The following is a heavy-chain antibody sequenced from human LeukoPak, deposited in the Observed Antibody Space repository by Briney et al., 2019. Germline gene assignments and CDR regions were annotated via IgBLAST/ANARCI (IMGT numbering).Heavy chain of an antibody. D-gene: IGHD6-19*01. Sequence: GGSLRLSCAASGFTFSSYWMTWVRQAPGKGLEWVANIKQDGSEKYYVDSVKGRFTTSRDNAKNSLFLQMNSLRAEDTAVFYCARGSGFTSGWYYWGQGTLVTVSS. CDR3: ARGSGFTSGWYY. CDR1: GFTFSSYW. CDR2: IKQDGSEK. J-gene: IGHJ4*02. V-gene: IGHV3-7*05.